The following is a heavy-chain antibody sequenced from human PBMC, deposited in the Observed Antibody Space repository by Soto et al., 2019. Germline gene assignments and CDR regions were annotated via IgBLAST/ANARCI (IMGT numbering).Heavy chain of an antibody. J-gene: IGHJ4*02. D-gene: IGHD6-13*01. CDR2: IIPIFGTA. V-gene: IGHV1-69*13. CDR1: GGTFSSYA. CDR3: ARDLGELVFSY. Sequence: ASVRVSCKASGGTFSSYAISWVRQAPGQGLEWMGGIIPIFGTANYAQKFQGRVTITADESTSTAYMELSSLRSEDTAVYYCARDLGELVFSYWGQGTLVTVSS.